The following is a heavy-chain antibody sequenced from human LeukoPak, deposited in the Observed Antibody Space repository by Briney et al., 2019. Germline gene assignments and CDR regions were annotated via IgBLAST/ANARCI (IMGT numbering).Heavy chain of an antibody. J-gene: IGHJ4*02. D-gene: IGHD6-13*01. CDR2: IYYSGST. CDR3: ARGEVAALDY. CDR1: GGSISSGDYY. V-gene: IGHV4-30-4*08. Sequence: SETLPLTCTVSGGSISSGDYYWSWIRQPPGKGLEWIGYIYYSGSTYYNPSLKSRVTISVDTSKNQFSLKLSSVTAADTAVYYCARGEVAALDYWGQGTLVTVSS.